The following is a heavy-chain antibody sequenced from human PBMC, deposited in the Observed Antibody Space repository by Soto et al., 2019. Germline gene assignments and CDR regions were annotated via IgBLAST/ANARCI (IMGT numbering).Heavy chain of an antibody. CDR1: GFTFSSYG. J-gene: IGHJ6*02. CDR3: VRGCYSSGWYTQFHYYYYCMDV. Sequence: QVQLVESGGGVVQPGRSLRLSCAASGFTFSSYGMHWVRQAPGKGLEWVAVISYDGSNKYYADSVKGRFTISRDNSKNTLYLQMNSLRAEDTAVYYCVRGCYSSGWYTQFHYYYYCMDVWGQGTTVTVSS. CDR2: ISYDGSNK. V-gene: IGHV3-30*03. D-gene: IGHD6-19*01.